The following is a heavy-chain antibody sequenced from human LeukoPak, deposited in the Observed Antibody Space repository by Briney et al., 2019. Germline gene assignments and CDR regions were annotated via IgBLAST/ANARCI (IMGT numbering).Heavy chain of an antibody. Sequence: GGSLRLSCAASGFTVSSNYMSWVRQAPGKGLEWVSVIYSGGSTFYADSVKGRFTISRDNSKNTLYLQMNGLRAEDTAVYYCAREGDSSSWYAFDYWGQGTLVTVSS. V-gene: IGHV3-53*01. D-gene: IGHD6-13*01. CDR2: IYSGGST. CDR3: AREGDSSSWYAFDY. J-gene: IGHJ4*02. CDR1: GFTVSSNY.